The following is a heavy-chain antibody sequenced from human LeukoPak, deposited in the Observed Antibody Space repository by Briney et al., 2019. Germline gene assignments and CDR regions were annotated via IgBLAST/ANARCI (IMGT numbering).Heavy chain of an antibody. D-gene: IGHD6-13*01. Sequence: SETLSLTCIVSGGSISSYYWTWIRQPPGKGLEWLGYIYYSGSTSYNPSLKSRVTISVDTSKNQFSLKLSSVTAADTAVYYCARGSSSHKEGEFDYWGQGTLVTVSS. CDR1: GGSISSYY. V-gene: IGHV4-59*01. J-gene: IGHJ4*02. CDR2: IYYSGST. CDR3: ARGSSSHKEGEFDY.